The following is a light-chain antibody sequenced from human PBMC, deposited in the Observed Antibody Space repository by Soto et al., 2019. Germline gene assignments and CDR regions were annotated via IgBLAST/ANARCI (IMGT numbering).Light chain of an antibody. Sequence: QSALTQPASVSGSPGQSITISCTGTSNDVGGYNHVSWYQQHPGKAPKLIIYEVSYRPSGVSNRFSGSKSGNTASLTISGLQDEDEADYYCNSYRSTDTVVFGGGTKLTVL. J-gene: IGLJ2*01. CDR2: EVS. CDR1: SNDVGGYNH. V-gene: IGLV2-14*01. CDR3: NSYRSTDTVV.